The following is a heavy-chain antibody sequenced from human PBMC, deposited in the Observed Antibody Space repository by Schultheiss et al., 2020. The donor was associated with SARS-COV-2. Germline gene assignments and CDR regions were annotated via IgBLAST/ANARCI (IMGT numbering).Heavy chain of an antibody. J-gene: IGHJ4*02. V-gene: IGHV3-21*01. CDR2: ISSSSSYI. CDR3: ARDRITGTPFDY. D-gene: IGHD1-20*01. CDR1: GFTFSSYA. Sequence: GGSLRLSCAASGFTFSSYAMHWVRQAPGKGLEWVSSISSSSSYIYYADSVKGRFTISRDNAKNSLYLQMNSLRAEDTAVYYCARDRITGTPFDYWGQGTLVTVSS.